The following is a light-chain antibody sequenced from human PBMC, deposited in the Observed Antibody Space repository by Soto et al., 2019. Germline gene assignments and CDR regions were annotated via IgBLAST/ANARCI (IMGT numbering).Light chain of an antibody. CDR2: GAS. J-gene: IGKJ4*02. Sequence: EILMTQSPATLSVSPGGRGTLSWRASQSVDINLAWYQQRSGQSPRLLIYGASTRDTDMPGRFSGSGSGTEFTLTISRLQSEDFAVYYCQQYKNSPRTFGRGTKVDIK. V-gene: IGKV3-15*01. CDR1: QSVDIN. CDR3: QQYKNSPRT.